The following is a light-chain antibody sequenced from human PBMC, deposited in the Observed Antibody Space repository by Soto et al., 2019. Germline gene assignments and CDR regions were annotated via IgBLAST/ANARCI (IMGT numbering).Light chain of an antibody. CDR1: QPISGF. V-gene: IGKV1-5*01. J-gene: IGKJ1*01. Sequence: DIQMTQFPSTLSATVGDSVTITCRASQPISGFLAWYQQKPGRAPKVLIHGASTMESGVPSRFSGGGSGTEFTLTISSLQPDDFATYYCQQYNSYPWTFGRGTKVDIK. CDR2: GAS. CDR3: QQYNSYPWT.